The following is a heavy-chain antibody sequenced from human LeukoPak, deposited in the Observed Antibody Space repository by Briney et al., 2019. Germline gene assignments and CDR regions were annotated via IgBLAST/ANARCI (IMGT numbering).Heavy chain of an antibody. D-gene: IGHD3-22*01. CDR1: GFTFSNYW. CDR3: ARDPHGYWWFDP. V-gene: IGHV3-74*01. J-gene: IGHJ5*02. CDR2: INSDGSST. Sequence: GGSLRLSCAASGFTFSNYWVHWVRQAPGKGLVWVSRINSDGSSTSYADSVKDRFTISRDNRKNTLYLQMSNLRAEDTAVYYCARDPHGYWWFDPWGQGTLVTVSS.